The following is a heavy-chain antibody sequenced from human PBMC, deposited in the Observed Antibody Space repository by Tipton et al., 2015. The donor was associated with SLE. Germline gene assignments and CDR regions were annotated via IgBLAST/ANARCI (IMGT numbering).Heavy chain of an antibody. CDR3: ARDRIRGELLRVFDY. Sequence: QLVQSGAEVKKPGSSVKVSCKASGGTFSSYAISWVRQAPGQGLEWMGGIIPIFGTANYAQKFQGRVTITADKSTSTAYMELRSLRSDDTAVYYWARDRIRGELLRVFDYWGQGTLVTVSS. D-gene: IGHD1-26*01. V-gene: IGHV1-69*06. CDR1: GGTFSSYA. CDR2: IIPIFGTA. J-gene: IGHJ4*02.